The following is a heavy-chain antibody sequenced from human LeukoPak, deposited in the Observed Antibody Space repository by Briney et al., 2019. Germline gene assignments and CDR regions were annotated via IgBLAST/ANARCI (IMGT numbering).Heavy chain of an antibody. CDR2: IDSSSTTI. J-gene: IGHJ2*01. Sequence: GGSLRLSCAASGFTFSSYSMNWVRQAPGTGLEWVSYIDSSSTTIYYADSVKSRFTISRDNARNSLYLQMNSMRDEDTAVYYCARDRAAPTWYFDLWGRGTLVTVSS. CDR1: GFTFSSYS. CDR3: ARDRAAPTWYFDL. D-gene: IGHD2-15*01. V-gene: IGHV3-48*02.